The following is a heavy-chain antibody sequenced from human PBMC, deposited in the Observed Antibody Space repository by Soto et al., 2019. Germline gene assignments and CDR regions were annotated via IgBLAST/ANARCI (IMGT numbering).Heavy chain of an antibody. CDR3: ARVGRYFDWSHYSYGMDV. CDR2: IYHTGST. CDR1: GTSISSTFW. Sequence: SETLSLTCAVSGTSISSTFWWTCVRQTPGKGLECIGEIYHTGSTKYNPSLRGRVTISVDTSKNQFSLKLSSVTAADTAVYYWARVGRYFDWSHYSYGMDVWGKGTTVTVS. D-gene: IGHD3-9*01. V-gene: IGHV4-4*02. J-gene: IGHJ6*04.